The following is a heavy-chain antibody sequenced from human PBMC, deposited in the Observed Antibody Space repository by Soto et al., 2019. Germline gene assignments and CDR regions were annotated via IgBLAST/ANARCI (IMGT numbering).Heavy chain of an antibody. CDR2: ISSSGSSI. J-gene: IGHJ5*02. Sequence: QVQLVESGGGLVKPGGSLRLSCAASGFTFSDYYMSWIRQAPGKGLEWVSYISSSGSSIYYADSVKGRFTISRDNAKNSLYLQMNSLRAEDTAVFYCARVVSSSWYAHGIGGFDPWGQGTLVTVSS. D-gene: IGHD6-13*01. CDR3: ARVVSSSWYAHGIGGFDP. CDR1: GFTFSDYY. V-gene: IGHV3-11*01.